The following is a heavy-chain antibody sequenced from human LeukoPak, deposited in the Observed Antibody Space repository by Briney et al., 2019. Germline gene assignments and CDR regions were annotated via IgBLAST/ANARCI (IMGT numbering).Heavy chain of an antibody. Sequence: SETLSLTCTVSGGSISSSSYYWGWIRQPPGKGLERIGSIYYSGSTYYNPSLKSRVTISVDTSKNQFSLKLSSVIAADTAVYYCARTTEGYCSSASCFGFSYSYYMDVWGKGTTVTISS. CDR3: ARTTEGYCSSASCFGFSYSYYMDV. J-gene: IGHJ6*03. CDR2: IYYSGST. V-gene: IGHV4-39*07. D-gene: IGHD2-2*01. CDR1: GGSISSSSYY.